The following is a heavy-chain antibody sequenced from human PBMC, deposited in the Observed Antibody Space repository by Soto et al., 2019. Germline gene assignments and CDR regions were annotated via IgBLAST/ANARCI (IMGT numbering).Heavy chain of an antibody. V-gene: IGHV3-23*01. CDR1: GFTFSSYA. CDR2: ISGSDDST. Sequence: GSLRLSCAASGFTFSSYAMSWVRQAPGKGLEWVSVISGSDDSTYYADSVKGRFTISRDNSKNSLYLQMNSLRDEDTAVYYCARDPYDYDDTSGYYRHWGQGTLVTVSS. J-gene: IGHJ4*02. CDR3: ARDPYDYDDTSGYYRH. D-gene: IGHD3-22*01.